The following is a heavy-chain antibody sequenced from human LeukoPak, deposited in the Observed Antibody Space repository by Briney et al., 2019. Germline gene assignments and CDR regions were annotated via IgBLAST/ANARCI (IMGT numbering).Heavy chain of an antibody. CDR2: ISYDGSNK. D-gene: IGHD5-12*01. CDR1: GFTFSSYE. Sequence: GGSLRLSCAASGFTFSSYEMNWVRQAPGKGLEWVAVISYDGSNKYYADSVKGRFTISRDNSKNTLYLQMNSLRAEDTAVYYCARVGIVATIRGAFDIWGQGTMVTVSS. J-gene: IGHJ3*02. V-gene: IGHV3-30*04. CDR3: ARVGIVATIRGAFDI.